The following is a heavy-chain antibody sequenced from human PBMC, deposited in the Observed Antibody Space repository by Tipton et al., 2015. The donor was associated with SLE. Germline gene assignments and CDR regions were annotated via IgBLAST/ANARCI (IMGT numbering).Heavy chain of an antibody. V-gene: IGHV3-23*01. Sequence: SLRLSCAASGFTFSSYNMNWVRQAPGKGLEWVSGISGGGGTTQYADSVKGRFTISRDNSKNTLYLQMNSLRAEDTAVYYCAKDLRSYSGSPPAFDIWGQGTMVTVSS. CDR3: AKDLRSYSGSPPAFDI. D-gene: IGHD1-26*01. J-gene: IGHJ3*02. CDR1: GFTFSSYN. CDR2: ISGGGGTT.